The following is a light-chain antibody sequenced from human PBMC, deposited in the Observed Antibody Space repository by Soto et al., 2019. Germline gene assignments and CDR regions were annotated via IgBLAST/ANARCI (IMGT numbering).Light chain of an antibody. V-gene: IGKV3-20*01. CDR1: QSVSSSY. CDR3: QQYGSSPT. Sequence: EIVLTQSPGTLSLSPGERAILSCRASQSVSSSYLAWYQQKPGQAPSLLIYGASSRATGIPDRFSGSGSGTDFTLTISRLEPEDFAVYYCQQYGSSPTFGQGTKVEIK. CDR2: GAS. J-gene: IGKJ1*01.